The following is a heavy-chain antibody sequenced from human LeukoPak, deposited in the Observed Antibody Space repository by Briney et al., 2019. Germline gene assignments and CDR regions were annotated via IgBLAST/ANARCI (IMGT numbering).Heavy chain of an antibody. D-gene: IGHD2-2*01. CDR3: ARQGGVVVPAAIDV. CDR1: GGCKGSRCYY. Sequence: SVKLSCTWAEPGGCKGSRCYYWRCICKPPGKGLEWIGSIYYSGSTYYNPSLKSRVTISVDTSKNQFSLKLSSVTAADTAVYYCARQGGVVVPAAIDVWGKGTTVTVSS. J-gene: IGHJ6*04. V-gene: IGHV4-39*07. CDR2: IYYSGST.